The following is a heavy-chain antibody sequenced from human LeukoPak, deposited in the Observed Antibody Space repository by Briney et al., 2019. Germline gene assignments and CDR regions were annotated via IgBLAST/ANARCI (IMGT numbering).Heavy chain of an antibody. CDR1: GFTFSNYA. CDR2: ISGSGSST. Sequence: GGSLRLSCAASGFTFSNYAMNWVRQAPGKGLEWVSAISGSGSSTYYADSVKGRFTISRDNSKNTLYLQMNSLRAEDTAVYYCATEGYCSGWNYFDYWGQGTLVTVSS. D-gene: IGHD6-19*01. J-gene: IGHJ4*02. CDR3: ATEGYCSGWNYFDY. V-gene: IGHV3-23*01.